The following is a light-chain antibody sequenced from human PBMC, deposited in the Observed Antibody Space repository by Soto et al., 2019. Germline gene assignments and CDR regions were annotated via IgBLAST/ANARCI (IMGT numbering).Light chain of an antibody. V-gene: IGKV3-11*01. CDR2: DVS. Sequence: EIVWTQTHATLSLSPGERGTLSCRASESVTDYLAWYQQKPGQAPRLLVYDVSNRAAGIPTRFSGGGSGTDFTLAISSLEPEDFGIYYCQQRSKLPPWGLGQVGNVDI. J-gene: IGKJ1*01. CDR3: QQRSKLPPWG. CDR1: ESVTDY.